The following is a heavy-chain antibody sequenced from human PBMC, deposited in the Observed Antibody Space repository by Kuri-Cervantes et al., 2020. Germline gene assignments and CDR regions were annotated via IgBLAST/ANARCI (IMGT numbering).Heavy chain of an antibody. CDR1: GFTFSSYA. Sequence: GESLKISCAASGFTFSSYAMSWVRQAPGKGLEWVSAIRGSGGSTYSADSVKGRFTISRDNSKNTLYLQMNSLRAEDTAVYYCARVVPSQGSGYSYGTLDYWGQGTLVTVSS. CDR2: IRGSGGST. D-gene: IGHD5-18*01. V-gene: IGHV3-23*01. CDR3: ARVVPSQGSGYSYGTLDY. J-gene: IGHJ4*02.